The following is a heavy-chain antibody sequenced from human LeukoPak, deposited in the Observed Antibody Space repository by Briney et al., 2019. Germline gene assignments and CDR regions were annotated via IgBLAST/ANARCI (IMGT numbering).Heavy chain of an antibody. D-gene: IGHD3-9*01. CDR1: GFTFSSYG. J-gene: IGHJ6*04. V-gene: IGHV3-30*18. CDR2: ISYDGSNK. Sequence: GGSPRLSCAASGFTFSSYGMHWVRQAPGKGLEWVAVISYDGSNKYYADSVKGRFTISRDNSKNTLYLQMNSLRAEDTAAYYCAKDQVDLGYYYYYGMDVWGKGTTVTVSS. CDR3: AKDQVDLGYYYYYGMDV.